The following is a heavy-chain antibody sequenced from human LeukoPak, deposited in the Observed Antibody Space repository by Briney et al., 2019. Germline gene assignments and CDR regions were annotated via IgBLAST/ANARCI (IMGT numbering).Heavy chain of an antibody. V-gene: IGHV3-11*04. CDR1: GFPFSDYD. D-gene: IGHD3-22*01. J-gene: IGHJ3*02. CDR3: ASNRVVVATDAFDI. Sequence: PGGSLRLSCAASGFPFSDYDMSWIRQAPGKGLEWVSYISSSDSRIYYADSVKDRFTISRDNTKNSLYLQMNSLRAEDTAVYYCASNRVVVATDAFDIWGQGTMVTVSS. CDR2: ISSSDSRI.